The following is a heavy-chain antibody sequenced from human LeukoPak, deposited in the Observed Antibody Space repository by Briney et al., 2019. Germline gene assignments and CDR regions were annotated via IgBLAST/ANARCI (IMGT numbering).Heavy chain of an antibody. CDR2: IYYSGST. J-gene: IGHJ4*02. D-gene: IGHD2-2*01. CDR3: ARSNGKYRLPINY. CDR1: GGSISSGDYY. V-gene: IGHV4-30-4*08. Sequence: SQTLSLTCTVSGGSISSGDYYWSWIRQPPGRGLEWIGHIYYSGSTYYNPSLKSRVTISVDTSKNQFSLKLSSVTAAHTAVYYCARSNGKYRLPINYWGQGTLVTVSS.